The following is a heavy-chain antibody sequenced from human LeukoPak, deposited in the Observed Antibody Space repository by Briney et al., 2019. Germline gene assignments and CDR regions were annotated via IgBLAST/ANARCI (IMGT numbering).Heavy chain of an antibody. D-gene: IGHD5-18*01. CDR3: AKDRYSYAFEYSDS. CDR1: GFSFNSFA. V-gene: IGHV3-30*18. CDR2: ISNDGSKK. J-gene: IGHJ4*02. Sequence: PGGSLRLSCAASGFSFNSFAMSWVRQAPGKGLDWVAVISNDGSKKYYADSVKGRFTISRDNSENTLSLQVSSLRTEDTAVYFCAKDRYSYAFEYSDSWGQGTLVTVSS.